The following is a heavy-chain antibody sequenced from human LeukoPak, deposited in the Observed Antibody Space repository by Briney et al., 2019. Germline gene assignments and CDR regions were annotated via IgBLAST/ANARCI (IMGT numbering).Heavy chain of an antibody. Sequence: PGGSLRLSCAASGFTFSSYEMNWVRQAPGKGLEWVSYISSSGSTIYYTDSVKGRFTISRDNAKNSLYLQMNSLRAEDTAIYYCARDSSGWSHDAFDIWGPGTMVTVSS. D-gene: IGHD6-19*01. V-gene: IGHV3-48*03. CDR3: ARDSSGWSHDAFDI. J-gene: IGHJ3*02. CDR2: ISSSGSTI. CDR1: GFTFSSYE.